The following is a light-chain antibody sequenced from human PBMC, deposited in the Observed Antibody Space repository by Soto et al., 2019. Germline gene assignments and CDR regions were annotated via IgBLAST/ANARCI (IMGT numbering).Light chain of an antibody. V-gene: IGLV2-14*01. Sequence: QSALTQPASVSASPGQSVTISCAGTSSDVGGYNYVSWYQQRPGRAPKLMIYEVTYRPSGVSNRFSGSKSGNTASLTISGLPAEDEADYYCSSYTTSSTLVFGTGTKVTVL. CDR2: EVT. CDR3: SSYTTSSTLV. J-gene: IGLJ1*01. CDR1: SSDVGGYNY.